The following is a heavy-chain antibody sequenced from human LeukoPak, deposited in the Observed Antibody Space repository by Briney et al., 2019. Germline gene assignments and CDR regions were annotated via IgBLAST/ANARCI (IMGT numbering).Heavy chain of an antibody. CDR3: ARVGHKRGSFDY. CDR1: GGSISSYY. CDR2: IYTSGST. D-gene: IGHD3-10*01. Sequence: SETLSLTCTVSGGSISSYYWSWIRQPAEKGLEWIGRIYTSGSTNYNPSLKSRVTMSVDTSKNQFSLKLSSVTAADTAVYYCARVGHKRGSFDYWGQGTLVTVSS. V-gene: IGHV4-4*07. J-gene: IGHJ4*02.